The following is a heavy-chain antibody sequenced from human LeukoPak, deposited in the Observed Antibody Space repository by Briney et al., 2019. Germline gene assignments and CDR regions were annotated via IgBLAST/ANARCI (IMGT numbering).Heavy chain of an antibody. Sequence: ASVTVSSTASGYTFTDDYIHWVRQAPGQGLEWMGWINPNSADTHYPQKFQGRVTLTSDTSISTAYMELSRLSPDDTAMYYCARDLRGNSMFFDYWGQGTVVTVSS. J-gene: IGHJ4*02. CDR2: INPNSADT. D-gene: IGHD1-1*01. V-gene: IGHV1-2*02. CDR3: ARDLRGNSMFFDY. CDR1: GYTFTDDY.